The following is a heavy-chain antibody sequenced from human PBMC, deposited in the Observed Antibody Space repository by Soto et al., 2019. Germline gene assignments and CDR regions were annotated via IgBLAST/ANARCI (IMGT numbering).Heavy chain of an antibody. CDR1: GGTFSGYA. J-gene: IGHJ4*02. CDR2: IIPILGTA. D-gene: IGHD6-19*01. Sequence: SVKVSCKASGGTFSGYAISWVRQAPGQGLEWMGGIIPILGTANYAQKFQGRVTITADESTSTAYMELSSLRSEDTAVYYCARDTAAVAGLSNSPYYFDYWGQGTLVTVSS. CDR3: ARDTAAVAGLSNSPYYFDY. V-gene: IGHV1-69*13.